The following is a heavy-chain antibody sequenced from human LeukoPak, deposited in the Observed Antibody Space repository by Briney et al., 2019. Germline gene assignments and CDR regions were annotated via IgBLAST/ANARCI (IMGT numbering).Heavy chain of an antibody. CDR1: GGPISSGSYY. D-gene: IGHD3-22*01. CDR2: IYTSGST. CDR3: ARAHDDSSGLRLGAFDI. V-gene: IGHV4-61*02. Sequence: SETLSLTCTVSGGPISSGSYYWSWIRQPAGKGLEWIGRIYTSGSTNYNPSLKSRVTISVDTYKNQFSLKLSSVTAADTAVYYCARAHDDSSGLRLGAFDIWGQGTMVTVSS. J-gene: IGHJ3*02.